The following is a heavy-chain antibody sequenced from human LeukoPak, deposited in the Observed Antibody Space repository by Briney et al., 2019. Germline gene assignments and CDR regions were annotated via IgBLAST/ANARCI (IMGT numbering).Heavy chain of an antibody. D-gene: IGHD4-17*01. V-gene: IGHV1-69*01. CDR2: IIPIFGTA. CDR3: ARGRPPPSYGDYGGADY. CDR1: GGTFSSYA. Sequence: VKVSCKASGGTFSSYAISWVRQAPGQGLEWMGGIIPIFGTANYAQKFQGRVTITADESTSTAYMELSSLRSEDTAVYYCARGRPPPSYGDYGGADYWGQGTLVTVSS. J-gene: IGHJ4*02.